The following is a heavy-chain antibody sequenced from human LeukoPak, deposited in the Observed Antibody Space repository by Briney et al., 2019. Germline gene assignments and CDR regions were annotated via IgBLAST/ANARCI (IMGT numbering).Heavy chain of an antibody. Sequence: GGSLRLSCAASGFTFSSYSMNWVRQAPGKGLEWVSSISSSSSYIYYADSVTGRFSISSDNAKNSLYLQMNSLRAEDTAVYYCARDSSFDFDYWGQGTLVTVSS. V-gene: IGHV3-21*01. CDR1: GFTFSSYS. CDR2: ISSSSSYI. D-gene: IGHD6-6*01. J-gene: IGHJ4*02. CDR3: ARDSSFDFDY.